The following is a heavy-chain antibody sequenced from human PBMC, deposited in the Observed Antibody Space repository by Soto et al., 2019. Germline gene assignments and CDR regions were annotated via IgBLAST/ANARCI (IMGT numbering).Heavy chain of an antibody. V-gene: IGHV3-23*01. Sequence: GGSLRLSCAASGFTFSSYAMSWVRQAPGKGLEWVSAISGSGGSAYYADSVKGRFTISRDNSKNTLYLQMNSLRAEDTAVYYCAKTGDILTGTTLDYWGQGTLVTVSS. CDR2: ISGSGGSA. CDR1: GFTFSSYA. J-gene: IGHJ4*02. CDR3: AKTGDILTGTTLDY. D-gene: IGHD3-9*01.